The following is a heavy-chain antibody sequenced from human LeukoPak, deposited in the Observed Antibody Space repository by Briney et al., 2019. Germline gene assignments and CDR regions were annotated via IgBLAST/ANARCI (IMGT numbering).Heavy chain of an antibody. J-gene: IGHJ4*02. Sequence: SETLSLTCTVSGGSISSSSYYWGWIRQPPGKGLEWIGEVNHSGSTNYNPSLKSRVTISVDTSKNQFSLKLSSVTAADTAVYYCARGFPRGYNYGLNYWGQGTLVTVSS. CDR1: GGSISSSSYY. CDR2: VNHSGST. V-gene: IGHV4-39*07. D-gene: IGHD5-18*01. CDR3: ARGFPRGYNYGLNY.